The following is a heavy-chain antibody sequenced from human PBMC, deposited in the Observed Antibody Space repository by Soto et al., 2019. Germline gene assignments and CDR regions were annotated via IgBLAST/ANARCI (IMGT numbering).Heavy chain of an antibody. J-gene: IGHJ6*02. CDR3: ARDTVTSPYYDILTAYYYYYGMDV. D-gene: IGHD3-9*01. Sequence: SETLSLTCAVSGYSISSGYYWSWLRQPPGKGLEWIGSIYHSGSTYYNPYLKGRVTISVDTSKNQFSLKLSSVTAADTAVYYCARDTVTSPYYDILTAYYYYYGMDVWGQGTTVTVSS. CDR2: IYHSGST. V-gene: IGHV4-38-2*02. CDR1: GYSISSGYY.